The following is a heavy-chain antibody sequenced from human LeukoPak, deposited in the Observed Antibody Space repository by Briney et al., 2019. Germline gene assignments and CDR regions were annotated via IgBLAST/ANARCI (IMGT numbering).Heavy chain of an antibody. J-gene: IGHJ5*02. Sequence: KPSETLSLTCTVSGGSISGYYWSWIRQPPGKGLEWIGEINHSGSTNYNPSLKSRVTISVDTSKNQFSLKLSSVTAADTAVYYCARRRIYLGSWFDPWGQGTLVTVSS. CDR2: INHSGST. D-gene: IGHD2-2*02. CDR3: ARRRIYLGSWFDP. V-gene: IGHV4-34*01. CDR1: GGSISGYY.